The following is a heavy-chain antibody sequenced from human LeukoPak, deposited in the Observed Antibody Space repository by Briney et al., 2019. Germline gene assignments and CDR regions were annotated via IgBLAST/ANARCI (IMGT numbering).Heavy chain of an antibody. CDR1: GGSFSGYY. CDR2: INHSGST. D-gene: IGHD3-3*01. CDR3: ARAQYYDFWREKRQFDY. J-gene: IGHJ4*02. V-gene: IGHV4-34*01. Sequence: PSETLSLTCAVYGGSFSGYYWSWIRQPPGKGLEWIGEINHSGSTNYNPSLKCRVTISVDTSKNQFSLKLSSVTAADTAVYYCARAQYYDFWREKRQFDYWGQGTLVTVSS.